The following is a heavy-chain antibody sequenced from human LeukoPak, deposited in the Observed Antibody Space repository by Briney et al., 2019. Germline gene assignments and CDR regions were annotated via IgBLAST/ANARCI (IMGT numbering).Heavy chain of an antibody. CDR1: GVSFSGYF. CDR2: INNVGSS. Sequence: SETLSLTCAVYGVSFSGYFWSWIRQSPGKGLEWIGEINNVGSSNYNPCLKSRVTISADTSKKQLSLKLRSVTAADTAVYYCARAQGRLVPPAYWGQGTLVTVSS. D-gene: IGHD6-19*01. J-gene: IGHJ4*02. V-gene: IGHV4-34*01. CDR3: ARAQGRLVPPAY.